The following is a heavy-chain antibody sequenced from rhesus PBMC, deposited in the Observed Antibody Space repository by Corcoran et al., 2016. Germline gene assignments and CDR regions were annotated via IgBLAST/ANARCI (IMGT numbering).Heavy chain of an antibody. Sequence: QLQLQESGPGLVKPSETLSVTCAVSGGSISSSYWSWIRQAPGKGLEWIGYIYGSGSSTNYNPSLKSRVTLSVDTSKNQRSLKLSSVTAADTAVYYCAGGIAGKYDYWGQGVLVTVSS. CDR1: GGSISSSY. J-gene: IGHJ4*01. CDR2: IYGSGSST. D-gene: IGHD1-1-1*01. V-gene: IGHV4-169*02. CDR3: AGGIAGKYDY.